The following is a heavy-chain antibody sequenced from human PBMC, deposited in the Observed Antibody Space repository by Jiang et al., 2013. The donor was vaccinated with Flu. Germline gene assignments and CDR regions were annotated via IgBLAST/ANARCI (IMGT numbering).Heavy chain of an antibody. CDR3: ATDGGHFDLNY. CDR2: IIPATGAT. J-gene: IGHJ4*02. D-gene: IGHD3-16*01. Sequence: SGAEVKKPGASVRVSCKTSGYTFTVSYIHWVRQAPGKGLEWIGRIIPATGATISAGKFQGRVTLTTDMSLSTAYIEVTGLTSDDTAVYYCATDGGHFDLNYWGQGTLVTVSS. CDR1: GYTFTVSY. V-gene: IGHV1-2*06.